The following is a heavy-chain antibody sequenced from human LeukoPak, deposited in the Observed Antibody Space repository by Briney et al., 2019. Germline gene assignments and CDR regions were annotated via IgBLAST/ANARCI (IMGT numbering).Heavy chain of an antibody. V-gene: IGHV3-21*04. D-gene: IGHD2-21*02. Sequence: GSLRLSCAASKFTFSSYAMNWVRQAPGKGLEWVSTISGSGSTIYYADSVKGRFTISRDNAKNSLYLQMNSLRAEDTAVYYCARELKVTRIDYWGQGTLVTVSS. CDR2: ISGSGSTI. J-gene: IGHJ4*02. CDR1: KFTFSSYA. CDR3: ARELKVTRIDY.